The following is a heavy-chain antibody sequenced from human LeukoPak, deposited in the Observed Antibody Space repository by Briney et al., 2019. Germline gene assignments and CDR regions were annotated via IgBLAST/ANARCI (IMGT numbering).Heavy chain of an antibody. CDR3: ARVPWFPISYYFDY. Sequence: SETLSLTCTVSGGSISSDDYYWSWIRQHPGKGLEWIGYINYSGSTFYTPSLKSRVTISVDTSKNQFSLKLSSVTAADTAVYYCARVPWFPISYYFDYWGQGTLVTVSS. J-gene: IGHJ4*02. D-gene: IGHD3-10*01. CDR2: INYSGST. V-gene: IGHV4-31*03. CDR1: GGSISSDDYY.